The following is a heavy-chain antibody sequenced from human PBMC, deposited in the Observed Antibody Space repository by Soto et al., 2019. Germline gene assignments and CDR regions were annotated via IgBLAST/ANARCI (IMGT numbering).Heavy chain of an antibody. D-gene: IGHD3-22*01. V-gene: IGHV2-5*02. Sequence: SGPTLVNPTQTLTLTCTFSGFSRITSGLGVGWIRQPPGKALEWLALIYWDDDKRYSPSLKSRLTITKDTSKNQVVLTMTNMDPVDTATYYCAHSLIGYYYDSSGSNWFDPWGQ. CDR3: AHSLIGYYYDSSGSNWFDP. CDR1: GFSRITSGLG. CDR2: IYWDDDK. J-gene: IGHJ5*02.